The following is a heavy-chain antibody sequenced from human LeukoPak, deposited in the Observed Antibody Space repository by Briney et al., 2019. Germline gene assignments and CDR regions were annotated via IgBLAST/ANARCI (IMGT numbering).Heavy chain of an antibody. CDR2: IYYSGST. J-gene: IGHJ5*02. CDR1: GGSISSYY. V-gene: IGHV4-59*01. Sequence: SETLSLTCTVSGGSISSYYWSCIRQPPGKGLEGIGYIYYSGSTNYNPSPKSRFTISVDTSKNQFSLKLSSVTAADTAVYYCARDQISRFDPWGQGTLVTVSS. CDR3: ARDQISRFDP.